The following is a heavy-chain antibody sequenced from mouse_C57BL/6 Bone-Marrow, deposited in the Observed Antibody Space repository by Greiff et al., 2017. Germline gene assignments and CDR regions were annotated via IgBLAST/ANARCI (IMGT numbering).Heavy chain of an antibody. CDR1: GFSFNTYA. D-gene: IGHD4-1*01. CDR3: GRGTGTSGMDY. Sequence: DVKLQESGGGLVQPTGSLTLSCAASGFSFNTYAMNWVRQAPGKGLEWVALIRSKSNNYATYYADSMKARFTISRDESESMFYLQKNKVKNEDTAKYDWGRGTGTSGMDYWGQGTSVTVSA. V-gene: IGHV10-1*01. J-gene: IGHJ4*01. CDR2: IRSKSNNYAT.